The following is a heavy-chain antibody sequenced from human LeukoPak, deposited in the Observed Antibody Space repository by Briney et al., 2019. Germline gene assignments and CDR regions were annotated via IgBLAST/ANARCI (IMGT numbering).Heavy chain of an antibody. CDR2: INHSGST. CDR3: ACSSWVGYSDY. Sequence: SETLSLTCAVYGGSFSGYYWSWLRQPPAKGLEWIGEINHSGSTNYNPSLKSRVTISVDTSKNQFSLKLSSVTAADTAVYYCACSSWVGYSDYWGQGTLVTVSS. J-gene: IGHJ4*02. D-gene: IGHD6-13*01. V-gene: IGHV4-34*01. CDR1: GGSFSGYY.